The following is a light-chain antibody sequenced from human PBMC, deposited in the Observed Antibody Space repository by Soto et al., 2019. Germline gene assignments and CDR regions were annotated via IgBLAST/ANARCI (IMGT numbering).Light chain of an antibody. Sequence: QSALTQPPSVSGAPGQRVTISCTGSNSNIGAGYDVHWYQQLPGTAPKLLIYGNSNRPSGVPDRFSCSKTGTSASLTITGLQAEHETDYYCQSYGDSLGSYVIGTGGK. J-gene: IGLJ1*01. CDR1: NSNIGAGYD. CDR3: QSYGDSLGSYV. CDR2: GNS. V-gene: IGLV1-40*01.